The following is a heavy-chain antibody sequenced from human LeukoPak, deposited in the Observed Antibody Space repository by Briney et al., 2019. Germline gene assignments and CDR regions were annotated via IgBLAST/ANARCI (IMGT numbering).Heavy chain of an antibody. D-gene: IGHD3-22*01. J-gene: IGHJ4*02. V-gene: IGHV4-59*08. CDR3: ARHLADSAGYYYLDS. CDR1: GGSISSYL. CDR2: VNYSGGT. Sequence: SETLSLTCTVSGGSISSYLWSWVRQPPGKRLEWIGYVNYSGGTKFNPSLKSRVTISVDTSKNQFSLKLSSVTAADTAVYYCARHLADSAGYYYLDSWGQGTLVTVSS.